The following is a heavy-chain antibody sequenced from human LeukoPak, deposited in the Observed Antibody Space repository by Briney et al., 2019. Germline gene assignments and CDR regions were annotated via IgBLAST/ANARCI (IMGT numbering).Heavy chain of an antibody. CDR1: GFTFSDSG. V-gene: IGHV3-30*18. CDR2: ISYDGRNK. CDR3: AKDAQVRGVINGFDY. D-gene: IGHD3-10*01. Sequence: GRSLRLSCAASGFTFSDSGIHWVRQAPGKGLEWVAVISYDGRNKHYADSVKGRFTISRDNSKNTLYLQMSSLTAEDTAMYYCAKDAQVRGVINGFDYWGQGTLVTVSS. J-gene: IGHJ4*02.